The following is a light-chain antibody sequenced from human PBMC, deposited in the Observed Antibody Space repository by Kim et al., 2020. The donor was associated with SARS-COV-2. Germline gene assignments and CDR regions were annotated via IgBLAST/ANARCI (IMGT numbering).Light chain of an antibody. Sequence: SASAGCRVTNTGRTSQGISNNLAWFQQKPGKAPQSLIYAASSLHIGVPSKFSGSGSGTDFTLTISSLQPEDFAVYYCQQYNTYPYTFGQGTKLEI. V-gene: IGKV1-16*02. CDR3: QQYNTYPYT. CDR1: QGISNN. J-gene: IGKJ2*01. CDR2: AAS.